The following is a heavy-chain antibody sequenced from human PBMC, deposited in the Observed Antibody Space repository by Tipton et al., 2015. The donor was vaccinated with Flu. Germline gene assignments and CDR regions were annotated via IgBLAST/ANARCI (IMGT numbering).Heavy chain of an antibody. V-gene: IGHV3-53*01. D-gene: IGHD2-15*01. CDR1: GVTVNSNY. J-gene: IGHJ4*02. CDR3: ARDVVEYCRGGSCFGGAY. Sequence: SLRLSCAASGVTVNSNYMTWVRQAPGKGLEWVSLIYSGGSAYYADSVKGRFTISRDNSKNTLFLQMNSLRAEDTAVHYCARDVVEYCRGGSCFGGAYWGQGTLVTVSS. CDR2: IYSGGSA.